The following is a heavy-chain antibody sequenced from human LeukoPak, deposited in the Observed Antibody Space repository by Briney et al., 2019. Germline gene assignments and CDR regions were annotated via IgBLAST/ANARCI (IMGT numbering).Heavy chain of an antibody. J-gene: IGHJ4*02. CDR1: GFTFPDYG. Sequence: GGSLRLSCAASGFTFPDYGMSWVRQAPGKGLERVSGINWNGGSTGYADSVKGRFTISRDNAKNSLYLQMNSLRAEDTALYYCARGLYYYDSSGYYYLGYWGQGTLVTVSS. CDR2: INWNGGST. D-gene: IGHD3-22*01. V-gene: IGHV3-20*04. CDR3: ARGLYYYDSSGYYYLGY.